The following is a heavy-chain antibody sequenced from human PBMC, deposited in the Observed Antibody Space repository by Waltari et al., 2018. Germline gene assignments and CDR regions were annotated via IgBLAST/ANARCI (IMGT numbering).Heavy chain of an antibody. Sequence: QLQLQESGPGLVKPSETLSLTCTVSGGSISSSSYYWGWIRQPPGKGLEWLGSSYYSGSNSYNPARKSRVTISVDTSKNQFSLKLSSVTAADTAVYYCARPSLMDSSGDLDYWGQGTLVTVSS. CDR1: GGSISSSSYY. CDR3: ARPSLMDSSGDLDY. J-gene: IGHJ4*02. CDR2: SYYSGSN. D-gene: IGHD3-22*01. V-gene: IGHV4-39*01.